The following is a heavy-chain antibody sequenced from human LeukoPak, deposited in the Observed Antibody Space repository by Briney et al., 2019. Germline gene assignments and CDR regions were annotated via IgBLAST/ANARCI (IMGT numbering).Heavy chain of an antibody. D-gene: IGHD5-24*01. J-gene: IGHJ4*02. CDR1: GYTFTSYG. CDR2: ISTYTGNT. Sequence: GASVKVSFKASGYTFTSYGISWVRQAPGQGLEWMGRISTYTGNTNYAQNVQGRLTMTTDTSTTTVYMELRRLRSDDTAVYYCATLVDPPYYFAYWGQGTLVAVSS. CDR3: ATLVDPPYYFAY. V-gene: IGHV1-18*01.